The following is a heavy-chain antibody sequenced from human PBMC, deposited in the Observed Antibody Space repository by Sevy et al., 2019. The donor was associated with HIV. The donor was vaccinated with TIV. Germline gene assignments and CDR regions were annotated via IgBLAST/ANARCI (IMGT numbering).Heavy chain of an antibody. CDR2: VSYDGSSK. Sequence: GESLKISCVGSGFTFRNFGVHWLRQAPGKGLEWLSVVSYDGSSKYYVDSVKGRFIVSRDNSKNTLYLQMNSLRTEDTVVYYCARGGSGDYYYYGVDVWGQGTTVTVSS. CDR3: ARGGSGDYYYYGVDV. D-gene: IGHD3-10*01. CDR1: GFTFRNFG. V-gene: IGHV3-30*03. J-gene: IGHJ6*02.